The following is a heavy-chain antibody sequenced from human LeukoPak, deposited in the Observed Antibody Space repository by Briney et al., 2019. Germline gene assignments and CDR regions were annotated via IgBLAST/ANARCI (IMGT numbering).Heavy chain of an antibody. J-gene: IGHJ4*02. V-gene: IGHV3-30*03. CDR1: GFTFSSYG. CDR3: ARGYSGSYYARAWGWLHEENFDY. D-gene: IGHD1-26*01. CDR2: ISYDGSNK. Sequence: PGRSLRLSCAASGFTFSSYGMHWVRQAPGKGLEWVAVISYDGSNKYYADSVKGRFTISRDNSKNTLYLQMNSLRAEDTAVYYCARGYSGSYYARAWGWLHEENFDYWGQGTLVTVSS.